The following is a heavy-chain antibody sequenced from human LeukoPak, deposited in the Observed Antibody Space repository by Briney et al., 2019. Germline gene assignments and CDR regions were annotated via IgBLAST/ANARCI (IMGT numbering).Heavy chain of an antibody. V-gene: IGHV3-30*03. D-gene: IGHD6-19*01. CDR3: AGDKTTGGWYEFDY. Sequence: GGSLRLSCAASGFTFSSYGMHWVRQAPGKGLEWVALISYDGSSKYYADSVKGRFTISRDTSKNTVSLQMNSLRAEDTAVYYCAGDKTTGGWYEFDYWGQGTLVTVSS. CDR2: ISYDGSSK. CDR1: GFTFSSYG. J-gene: IGHJ4*02.